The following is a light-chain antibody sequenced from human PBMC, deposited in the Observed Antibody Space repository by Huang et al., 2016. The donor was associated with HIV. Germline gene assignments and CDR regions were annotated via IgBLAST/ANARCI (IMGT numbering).Light chain of an antibody. CDR1: QGISNT. CDR2: DAS. Sequence: QLTQPPSSLSASVGDRVTITCRASQGISNTLAWYQQKPGKAPKLLIYDASSLQTGASSRFSGSGSGTDFTLTISSLQPEDCATYYCQQFNHYPLTFGGGTKVEIE. CDR3: QQFNHYPLT. V-gene: IGKV1D-13*01. J-gene: IGKJ4*01.